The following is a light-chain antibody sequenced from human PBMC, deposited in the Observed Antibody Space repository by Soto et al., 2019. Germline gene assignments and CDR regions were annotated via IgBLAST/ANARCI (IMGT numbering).Light chain of an antibody. CDR2: DVT. J-gene: IGLJ1*01. CDR3: CSYTTIDTYV. CDR1: SSDVGSYDR. Sequence: QSVLTQPPSVSGSPGQSVTISCTGTSSDVGSYDRVSWYQQPPGTAPKLIVYDVTHRPSGVPDRFSGSKSGNTASLTISGLQAEDEADYYCCSYTTIDTYVFGTGTKVTVL. V-gene: IGLV2-18*02.